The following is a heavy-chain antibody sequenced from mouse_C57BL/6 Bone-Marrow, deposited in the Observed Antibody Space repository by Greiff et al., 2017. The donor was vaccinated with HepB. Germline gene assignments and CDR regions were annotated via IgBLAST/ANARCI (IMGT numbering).Heavy chain of an antibody. CDR3: AKEFAY. CDR1: GFTFSSYG. CDR2: ISPAGSYT. V-gene: IGHV5-6*01. J-gene: IGHJ3*01. Sequence: EVQLVESGGELVKPGGSLKLSCEASGFTFSSYGMAWVRQTPDQRLEWVATISPAGSYTNYQDRVKGRFTISRDNAKNTLYLHLSSLKSEGTAMYYCAKEFAYWGQGTLVTVSA.